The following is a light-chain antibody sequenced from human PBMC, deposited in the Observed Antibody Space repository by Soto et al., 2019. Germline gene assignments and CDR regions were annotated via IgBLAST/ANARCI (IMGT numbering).Light chain of an antibody. V-gene: IGLV2-8*01. CDR2: EVT. CDR3: CSYGGSYSDVV. Sequence: QSALTQPPSASGSPGQSVTISCTGTSSDIGGNNYVSWYQQHPGKAPKLMIYEVTKRPSGVPARFSGSMSGNTASLTVSGLQAEEEADYYCCSYGGSYSDVVFGGGTKLTVL. CDR1: SSDIGGNNY. J-gene: IGLJ2*01.